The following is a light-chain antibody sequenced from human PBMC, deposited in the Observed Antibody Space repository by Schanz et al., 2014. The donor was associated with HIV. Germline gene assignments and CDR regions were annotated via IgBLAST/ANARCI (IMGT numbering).Light chain of an antibody. CDR2: DVS. V-gene: IGLV2-14*03. CDR3: CSYTTTSTYV. Sequence: QSALTQPRSVSGSPGQSVTISCTGTSSDVGDYNYVSWFQQHPGKAPQLMIYDVSNRPSGVSSRFSGSKSGNTASLTISGLQAEDEADYYCCSYTTTSTYVFGAGTKLTVL. J-gene: IGLJ1*01. CDR1: SSDVGDYNY.